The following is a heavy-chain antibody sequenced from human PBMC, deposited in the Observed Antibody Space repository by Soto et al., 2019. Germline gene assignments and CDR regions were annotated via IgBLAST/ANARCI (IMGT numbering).Heavy chain of an antibody. CDR3: ARDSLRGEEY. D-gene: IGHD3-16*01. Sequence: QVQLQESGPGLVKPSQTLSLTCTVSGGSISSGGYYWSWIRQHPGKGLEWIGYIYYSGSTYYNPSLKSLVTISVDTSTIQVSLELSSVTAADTAVYYCARDSLRGEEYWGQGTLVTVSS. CDR2: IYYSGST. CDR1: GGSISSGGYY. V-gene: IGHV4-31*01. J-gene: IGHJ4*02.